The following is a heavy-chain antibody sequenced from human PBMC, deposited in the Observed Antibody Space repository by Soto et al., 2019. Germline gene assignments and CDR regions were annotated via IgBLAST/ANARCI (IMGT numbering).Heavy chain of an antibody. CDR2: IIPIFGTA. Sequence: SVKVSCKASGGTFSSYGISWVLQAPGQGLEWMGWIIPIFGTANYAQKFQDRVTITADESTSTAYMELSSLRSEDTAVYYCATVRRHSYGYPNYFDYWGQGTLVTVSS. CDR3: ATVRRHSYGYPNYFDY. D-gene: IGHD5-18*01. V-gene: IGHV1-69*13. CDR1: GGTFSSYG. J-gene: IGHJ4*02.